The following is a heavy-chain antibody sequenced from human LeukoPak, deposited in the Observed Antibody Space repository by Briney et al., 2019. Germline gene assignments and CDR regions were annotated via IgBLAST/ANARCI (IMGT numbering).Heavy chain of an antibody. D-gene: IGHD3-3*02. V-gene: IGHV3-7*03. CDR3: ARGHFYHLY. CDR2: IEMDGSEE. J-gene: IGHJ4*02. Sequence: GGSLRLSCAASGFTFSNYWMSWVRQAPGKGLEWVANIEMDGSEEYYVDSVKGRFTISRDNAKNSLYLQMNSLRAEDTAVYFCARGHFYHLYWGQGTLVTVSS. CDR1: GFTFSNYW.